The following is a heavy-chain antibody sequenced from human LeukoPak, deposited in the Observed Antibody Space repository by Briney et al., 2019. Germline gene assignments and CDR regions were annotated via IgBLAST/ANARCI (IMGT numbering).Heavy chain of an antibody. CDR1: GGTFSSYA. D-gene: IGHD3-22*01. J-gene: IGHJ4*02. CDR2: INPSDGST. V-gene: IGHV1-46*01. Sequence: ASVKVSCKASGGTFSSYAISWVRQAPGQGLEWMGIINPSDGSTNYAQKFQGRVTMTRVTSTSTVYMELSSLRSEDTAVYYCARDPDSSGYTSFDYWGQGTLVSVSA. CDR3: ARDPDSSGYTSFDY.